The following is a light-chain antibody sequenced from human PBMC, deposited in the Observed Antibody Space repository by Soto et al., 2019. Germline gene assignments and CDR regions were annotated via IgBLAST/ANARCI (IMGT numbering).Light chain of an antibody. CDR1: QGVSSY. V-gene: IGKV3-11*01. J-gene: IGKJ5*01. CDR3: QQRSNWPIT. CDR2: GAS. Sequence: EIVLTQSPATLSLSPGERATLSCRASQGVSSYLAWYQQRPGQAPRLLIYGASTRATGIPARFSGSGSGTDFTLTISSLEPEDFAVYYCQQRSNWPITFGQGTRLEIK.